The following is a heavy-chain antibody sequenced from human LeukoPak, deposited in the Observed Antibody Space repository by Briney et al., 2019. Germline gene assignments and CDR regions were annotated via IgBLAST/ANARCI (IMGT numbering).Heavy chain of an antibody. V-gene: IGHV3-53*01. Sequence: GGSLRLSCAASRFTFSSYAMSWVRQAPGKGLEWVSVIYSGGDIYYAGSVKGRFTISRDNSKNTLYLQMNSLRAEDTAVYYCARAAGDRIGYHDLWGRGTLVTVSS. CDR2: IYSGGDI. J-gene: IGHJ2*01. CDR3: ARAAGDRIGYHDL. CDR1: RFTFSSYA. D-gene: IGHD7-27*01.